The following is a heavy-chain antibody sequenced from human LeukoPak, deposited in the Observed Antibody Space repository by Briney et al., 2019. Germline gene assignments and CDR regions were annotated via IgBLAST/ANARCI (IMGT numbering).Heavy chain of an antibody. Sequence: HAGGSLRLSCVVSGFTFSSYHMNWVRQAPGKGLEWVSAIDTAGDTYYPGSVKGRFTISRDNSKNTLYLQMNSLRAEDTAVYYCARDASLVTIFGVVTPHYYYYMDVWGKGTTVTVSS. V-gene: IGHV3-66*02. J-gene: IGHJ6*03. CDR1: GFTFSSYH. D-gene: IGHD3-3*01. CDR2: IDTAGDT. CDR3: ARDASLVTIFGVVTPHYYYYMDV.